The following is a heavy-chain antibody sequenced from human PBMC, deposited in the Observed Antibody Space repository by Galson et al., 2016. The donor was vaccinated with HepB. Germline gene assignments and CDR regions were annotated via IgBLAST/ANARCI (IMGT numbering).Heavy chain of an antibody. V-gene: IGHV3-33*06. J-gene: IGHJ4*02. CDR3: AKGRPDYYGSGSYAPLDY. CDR1: RFTFSNYG. CDR2: IWYDGSQK. Sequence: SLRLSCAASRFTFSNYGMHWVRQAPGKGLEWVAVIWYDGSQKYYADSVKGRFTISRDNSKNTLSLQMNSLRAEDTAVYYSAKGRPDYYGSGSYAPLDYWGQGTLVTVSS. D-gene: IGHD3-10*01.